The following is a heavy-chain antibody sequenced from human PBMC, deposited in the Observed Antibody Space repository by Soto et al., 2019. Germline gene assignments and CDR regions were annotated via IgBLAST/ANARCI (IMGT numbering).Heavy chain of an antibody. Sequence: QVQLQESGPGLVKPSETLSLTCTVSGGSISIGDYYWTWIRQHPRKGLEWLGYISYTGSTYYSPSLESRITISRDTSKNQFSLRLSSVTAADTAVYYFVRDRNGDYLFDYWGQGTLVTVSA. CDR2: ISYTGST. J-gene: IGHJ4*02. V-gene: IGHV4-31*03. CDR1: GGSISIGDYY. D-gene: IGHD4-17*01. CDR3: VRDRNGDYLFDY.